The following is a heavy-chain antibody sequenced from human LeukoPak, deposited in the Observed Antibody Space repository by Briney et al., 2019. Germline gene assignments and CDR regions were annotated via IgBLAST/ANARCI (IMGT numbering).Heavy chain of an antibody. Sequence: GGSLRLFCAASEFTFSTYPMHWVRQAPGKGLEWVAVISFDGSNKYYADSVKGRFTISRDNSKNTLSLQMISLRVEDTAVYFCARERTWEQWLARRGRGGPSYYFDSWGQGTLVTVSS. CDR2: ISFDGSNK. J-gene: IGHJ4*02. V-gene: IGHV3-30-3*01. D-gene: IGHD6-19*01. CDR1: EFTFSTYP. CDR3: ARERTWEQWLARRGRGGPSYYFDS.